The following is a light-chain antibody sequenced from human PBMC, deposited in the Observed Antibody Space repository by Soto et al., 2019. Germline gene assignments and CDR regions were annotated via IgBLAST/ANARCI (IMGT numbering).Light chain of an antibody. Sequence: DIQMIQSPSTLSASVGDRVMITCRASQTISTWVAWYQQKPGKAPKLLIYKASSLQSGVPSRFSGSGSGTEFTLTISSLQPDDFANYYCQQYNSHWTFGPGTKVDIK. CDR3: QQYNSHWT. J-gene: IGKJ1*01. CDR1: QTISTW. CDR2: KAS. V-gene: IGKV1-5*03.